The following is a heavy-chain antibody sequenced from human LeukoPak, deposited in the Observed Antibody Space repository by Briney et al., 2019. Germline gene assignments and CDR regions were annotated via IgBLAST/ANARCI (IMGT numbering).Heavy chain of an antibody. CDR3: ARLGDYYNSSGYFDAFDI. CDR2: IYYGGST. J-gene: IGHJ3*02. CDR1: GGSISSSSYH. D-gene: IGHD3-22*01. V-gene: IGHV4-39*01. Sequence: SETLSLTCTVSGGSISSSSYHWGWIRQPPGKGLEWIGTIYYGGSTYYNPSLKSRVTIPVDTSKKQFSLKLTSVTAADAAVYYCARLGDYYNSSGYFDAFDIWGQGTMVTVFS.